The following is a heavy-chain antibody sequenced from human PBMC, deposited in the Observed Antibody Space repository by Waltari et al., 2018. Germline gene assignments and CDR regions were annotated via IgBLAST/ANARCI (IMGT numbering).Heavy chain of an antibody. D-gene: IGHD3-16*01. CDR1: GSTFSSYP. Sequence: QVQLVQSGAEVKKPGSSVKVSCKAPGSTFSSYPSSMMRQAPGQGLEWMGGIIPIFGTANYAQKFQGRVTITADESTSTAYMELSSLRSEDTAVYYCARDIKKGGYYYGMDVWGQGTTVTVSS. J-gene: IGHJ6*02. CDR2: IIPIFGTA. V-gene: IGHV1-69*13. CDR3: ARDIKKGGYYYGMDV.